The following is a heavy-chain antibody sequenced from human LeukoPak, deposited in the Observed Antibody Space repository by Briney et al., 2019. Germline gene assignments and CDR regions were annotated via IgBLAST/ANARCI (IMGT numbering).Heavy chain of an antibody. CDR3: ARQVGATEGWFDP. J-gene: IGHJ5*02. V-gene: IGHV5-51*01. Sequence: GESLKISCKGSGYSFTSYWIGWVRQMPGKGLEWMGIIYPGDSDTRYSPSFQGQVAISADKSISTAYLQRSSLKASDTAMYYCARQVGATEGWFDPWGQGTLVTVSS. D-gene: IGHD1-26*01. CDR2: IYPGDSDT. CDR1: GYSFTSYW.